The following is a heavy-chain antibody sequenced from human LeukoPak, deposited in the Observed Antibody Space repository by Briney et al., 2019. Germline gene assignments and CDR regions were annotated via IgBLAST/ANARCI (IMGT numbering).Heavy chain of an antibody. CDR2: MNPNSGNT. CDR3: TRSPPHSGGWCDY. CDR1: GYTFTSYD. V-gene: IGHV1-8*03. D-gene: IGHD6-19*01. Sequence: ASVKVSCKASGYTFTSYDISWVRQATGQGLEWMGWMNPNSGNTGYAQKFQGRVTITRNTSISTAYMELSSLRSEDTAVYYCTRSPPHSGGWCDYWGQGTLVTVSS. J-gene: IGHJ4*02.